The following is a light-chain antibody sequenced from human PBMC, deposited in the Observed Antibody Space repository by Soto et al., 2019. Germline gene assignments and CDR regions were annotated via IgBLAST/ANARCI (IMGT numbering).Light chain of an antibody. V-gene: IGLV1-47*01. CDR1: SSNIGSNY. Sequence: QSVLTQPPSASGTPGQRVTISCSGSSSNIGSNYVYWYQQLPGTAPKLLIYRNNQRPSGVPDRFSGSKSGTSASLAISGLRSEDEADYCCAAWDDSLSAWVFGGGPPLTVL. CDR3: AAWDDSLSAWV. J-gene: IGLJ3*02. CDR2: RNN.